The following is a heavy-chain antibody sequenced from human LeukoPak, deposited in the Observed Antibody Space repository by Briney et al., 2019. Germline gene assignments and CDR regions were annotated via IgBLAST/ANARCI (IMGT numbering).Heavy chain of an antibody. CDR3: AREYLFRSCGMDV. CDR2: ISSSGSTI. Sequence: GGSLRLSCAASGFTFSSYEMNWVRQAPGKGLEWVPYISSSGSTIYYADSVKGRFTISRDNAKNSLYLQMNSLRAEDTAVYYCAREYLFRSCGMDVWGQGTTVTVSS. J-gene: IGHJ6*02. V-gene: IGHV3-48*03. D-gene: IGHD2-2*02. CDR1: GFTFSSYE.